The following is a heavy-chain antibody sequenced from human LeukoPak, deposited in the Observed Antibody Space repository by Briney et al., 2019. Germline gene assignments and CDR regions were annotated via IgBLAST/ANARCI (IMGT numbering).Heavy chain of an antibody. Sequence: SETLSLTCTVSGGSISSSSYYWGWIRQPPGKGLEWIGSIYYSGSTYYNPSLKSRVTISVDTSKNQFSLKLSSVTAADTAVYYCARQRYYGSGIRWFDPWGQGTLVTVSS. D-gene: IGHD3-10*01. J-gene: IGHJ5*02. CDR2: IYYSGST. CDR3: ARQRYYGSGIRWFDP. CDR1: GGSISSSSYY. V-gene: IGHV4-39*01.